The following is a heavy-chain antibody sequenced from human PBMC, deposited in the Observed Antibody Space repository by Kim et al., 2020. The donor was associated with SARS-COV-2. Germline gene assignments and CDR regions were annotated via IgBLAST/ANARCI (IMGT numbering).Heavy chain of an antibody. CDR3: ARELTIFGVVIIGAFDI. Sequence: ASVKVSCKASGYTFTSYAMHWVRQAPGQRLEWMGWINAGNGNTKYSQKFQGRVTITRDTSASTAYMELSSLRSEDTAVYYCARELTIFGVVIIGAFDIWGQGTMATVSS. J-gene: IGHJ3*02. CDR2: INAGNGNT. D-gene: IGHD3-3*01. V-gene: IGHV1-3*01. CDR1: GYTFTSYA.